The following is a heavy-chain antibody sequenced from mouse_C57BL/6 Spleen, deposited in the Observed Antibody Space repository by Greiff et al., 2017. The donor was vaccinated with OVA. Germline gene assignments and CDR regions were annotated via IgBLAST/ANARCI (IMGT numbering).Heavy chain of an antibody. V-gene: IGHV2-9-1*01. J-gene: IGHJ4*01. Sequence: VMLVESGPGLVAPSQSLSITCTVSGFSLTSYAISWVRQPPGKGLEWLGVIWTGGGTNYNSALKSRLSISKDNSKSQVFLKMNSLQTDDTARYYCASYSNYGYYYAMDYWGQGTSVTVSS. D-gene: IGHD2-5*01. CDR3: ASYSNYGYYYAMDY. CDR2: IWTGGGT. CDR1: GFSLTSYA.